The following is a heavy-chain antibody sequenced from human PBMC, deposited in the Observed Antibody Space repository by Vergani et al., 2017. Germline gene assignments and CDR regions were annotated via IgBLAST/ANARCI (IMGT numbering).Heavy chain of an antibody. J-gene: IGHJ4*02. CDR1: GYSISSGYY. D-gene: IGHD3-9*01. CDR3: ARSYDILTGPPRAFDY. V-gene: IGHV4-38-2*02. Sequence: QVQLQESGPGLVKPSETLSLTCTVSGYSISSGYYWGWIRQPPGKGLEWIGSIYHSGSTYYNPSLKSRVTISVDTSKNQFSLKLGSVTAADAAVYYCARSYDILTGPPRAFDYWGQGTLVTVSS. CDR2: IYHSGST.